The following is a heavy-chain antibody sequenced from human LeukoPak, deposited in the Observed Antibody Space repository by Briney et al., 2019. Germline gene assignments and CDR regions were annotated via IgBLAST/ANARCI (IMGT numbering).Heavy chain of an antibody. J-gene: IGHJ4*02. CDR3: ARGGRRKYYYGSGSYYIGFDY. V-gene: IGHV1-46*01. D-gene: IGHD3-10*01. CDR2: INPSGSST. Sequence: ASVKVSCKASGYTFTSHYMHWVRQAPGQGLEWMGLINPSGSSTLYAQKFQGRVTMTRDMSTTTDYMELSSLRSDDTAVYYCARGGRRKYYYGSGSYYIGFDYWGQGTLVTVSS. CDR1: GYTFTSHY.